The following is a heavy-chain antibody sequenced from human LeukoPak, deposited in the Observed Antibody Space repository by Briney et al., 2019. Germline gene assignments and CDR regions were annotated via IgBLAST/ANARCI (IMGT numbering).Heavy chain of an antibody. CDR3: ARDGALRIYDY. V-gene: IGHV3-7*01. Sequence: GGSLRLSCAAAGFTFSSYWMTWIRQAPGKGLEWVASIKQDGNEKYYVHSVKGRFTISRDNARNSLYLQMSSLRADDTAVYYCARDGALRIYDYWGQGTLVSVSS. D-gene: IGHD3-16*01. J-gene: IGHJ4*02. CDR2: IKQDGNEK. CDR1: GFTFSSYW.